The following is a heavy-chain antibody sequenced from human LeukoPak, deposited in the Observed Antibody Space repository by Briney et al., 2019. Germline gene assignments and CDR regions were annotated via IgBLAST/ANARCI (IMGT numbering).Heavy chain of an antibody. CDR2: IYSDGSTT. CDR3: ARVVDHDYSDYYLDY. V-gene: IGHV3-74*01. J-gene: IGHJ4*02. Sequence: GGSLRLSCAGYGFTLSSNCMHWVRQGPGKGLVWVSRIYSDGSTTNYADSVKGRFTISRDNSKNTLYLQMNSLRAEDTAVYYCARVVDHDYSDYYLDYWGQGTLVTVSS. CDR1: GFTLSSNC. D-gene: IGHD4-11*01.